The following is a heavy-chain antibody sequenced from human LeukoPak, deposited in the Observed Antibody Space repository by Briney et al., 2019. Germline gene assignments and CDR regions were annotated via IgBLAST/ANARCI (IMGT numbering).Heavy chain of an antibody. Sequence: GESLKISCKGSGYSFTSYWIGWVRQMPGKGLEWMGIIYPGDSDTRYSPSFQGQVTISADKSISTAYLQWSSLKASDTAMYYCARHVLVDIVATTTVEDYGMDVWGQGTTVTVSS. CDR1: GYSFTSYW. CDR3: ARHVLVDIVATTTVEDYGMDV. J-gene: IGHJ6*02. CDR2: IYPGDSDT. V-gene: IGHV5-51*01. D-gene: IGHD5-12*01.